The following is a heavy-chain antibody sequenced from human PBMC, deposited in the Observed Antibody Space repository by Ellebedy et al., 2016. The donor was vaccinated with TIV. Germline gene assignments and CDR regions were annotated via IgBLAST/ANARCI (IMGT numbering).Heavy chain of an antibody. V-gene: IGHV4-59*08. CDR2: IYYSGST. J-gene: IGHJ5*02. Sequence: SETLSLXXTVSGGSISSYYWSWIRQPPGKGLEWIGYIYYSGSTNYNPSLKSRVTISVDTSKNHFSLKLSSVTAADTAVYYCATDSGWFGFDPWGQGTLVTVSS. D-gene: IGHD6-19*01. CDR3: ATDSGWFGFDP. CDR1: GGSISSYY.